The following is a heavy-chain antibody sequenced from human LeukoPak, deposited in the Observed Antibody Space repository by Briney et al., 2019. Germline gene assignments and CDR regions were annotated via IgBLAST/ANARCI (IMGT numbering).Heavy chain of an antibody. CDR1: GGSIDSYH. Sequence: SETLSLTCTVAGGSIDSYHWSWIRHPAGRGLEWIWRIYTSGSTNYNPSLRGRVTMSVDTSKNQFSLKLSSVTAADTAVDYCARVAQKLERIALAATSEWRANWYFDLWGRGTLVTVSS. V-gene: IGHV4-4*07. D-gene: IGHD6-19*01. J-gene: IGHJ2*01. CDR3: ARVAQKLERIALAATSEWRANWYFDL. CDR2: IYTSGST.